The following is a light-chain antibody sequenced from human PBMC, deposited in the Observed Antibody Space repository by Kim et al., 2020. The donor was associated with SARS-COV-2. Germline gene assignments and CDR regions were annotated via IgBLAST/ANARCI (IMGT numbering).Light chain of an antibody. Sequence: YPGERATLSCRASQSVSSYLAWYQQKPGQAPRLLIYDASNRATGIPARFSGSGSGTDFTLTISSLEPEDFAVYYCQQRSNWLLFTFGPGTKVDIK. CDR3: QQRSNWLLFT. V-gene: IGKV3-11*01. J-gene: IGKJ3*01. CDR2: DAS. CDR1: QSVSSY.